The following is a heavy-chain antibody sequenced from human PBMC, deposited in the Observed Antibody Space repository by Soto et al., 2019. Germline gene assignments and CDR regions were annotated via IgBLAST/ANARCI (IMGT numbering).Heavy chain of an antibody. D-gene: IGHD2-8*01. CDR2: IIPISGTT. J-gene: IGHJ6*02. Sequence: GASVKVSCKASGDVFRSYGINWVRQAPGQGLEWMGGIIPISGTTNYAQKFQGRVAINADESKDTVYMELSRLRSEDTAVYFCARVRCFNGLCHTADYGMDVWGQGTTVTVSS. CDR3: ARVRCFNGLCHTADYGMDV. CDR1: GDVFRSYG. V-gene: IGHV1-69*13.